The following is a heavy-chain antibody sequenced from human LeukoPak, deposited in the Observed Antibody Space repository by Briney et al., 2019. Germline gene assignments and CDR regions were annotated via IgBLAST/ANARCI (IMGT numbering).Heavy chain of an antibody. Sequence: GGSLRLSCAASGFTFTTYPMGWVRQSPGQGLEWFSSISGGGGGTNYAEFGKGRFTISRDNSKNTLYLQMNSLRAEDTAVYYCAKFYDILTGYFDHWGQGTLVTVSS. D-gene: IGHD3-9*01. CDR2: ISGGGGGT. V-gene: IGHV3-23*01. J-gene: IGHJ4*02. CDR1: GFTFTTYP. CDR3: AKFYDILTGYFDH.